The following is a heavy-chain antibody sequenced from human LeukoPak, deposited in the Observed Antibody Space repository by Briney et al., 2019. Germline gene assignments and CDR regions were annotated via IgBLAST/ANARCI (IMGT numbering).Heavy chain of an antibody. Sequence: SETLSLTCTVAGGSISRTNYHWGWIRQPPGKGLEWIGTIYYSGSTYYNPSLKSRVTIFVDTSKNHFSLRLSSVTAADTAVYYCARLSTAHVAAAGTGFDCWGQGTQVTVSS. J-gene: IGHJ4*02. CDR1: GGSISRTNYH. CDR3: ARLSTAHVAAAGTGFDC. CDR2: IYYSGST. V-gene: IGHV4-39*02. D-gene: IGHD6-13*01.